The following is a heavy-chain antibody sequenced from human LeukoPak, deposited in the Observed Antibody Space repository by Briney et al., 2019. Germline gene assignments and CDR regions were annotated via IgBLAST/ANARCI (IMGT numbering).Heavy chain of an antibody. J-gene: IGHJ4*02. V-gene: IGHV4-39*01. CDR1: GGSISSSSYY. D-gene: IGHD3-22*01. Sequence: SETLSLTCTVSGGSISSSSYYWGWIRQPPGTGLEWIGSIYYSGSTYYNPSLKSRVTISVDTSKNQFSLKLSSVTAADTAVYYCARLSHYYDSSGYYYERYYFDYWGQGTLVTVSS. CDR2: IYYSGST. CDR3: ARLSHYYDSSGYYYERYYFDY.